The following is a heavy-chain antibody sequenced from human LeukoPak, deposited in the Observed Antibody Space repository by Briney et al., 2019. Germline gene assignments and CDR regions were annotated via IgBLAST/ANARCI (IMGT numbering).Heavy chain of an antibody. D-gene: IGHD3-3*01. Sequence: AGGSLRLSCAASGFTFSNYWMTWVRKAPGKGLEWVADIKQDGSERLYVTSVRGRFTISRENSKMSLFLQMNSLRAEDTAVYYCARDNGVVHGVYYMDVWGKGTTVTVS. CDR3: ARDNGVVHGVYYMDV. V-gene: IGHV3-7*01. CDR1: GFTFSNYW. CDR2: IKQDGSER. J-gene: IGHJ6*03.